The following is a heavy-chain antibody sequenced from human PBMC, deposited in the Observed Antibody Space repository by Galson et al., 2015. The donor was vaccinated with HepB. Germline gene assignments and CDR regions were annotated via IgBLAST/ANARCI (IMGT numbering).Heavy chain of an antibody. CDR3: AKGPRGDYINSPPNWSDT. CDR1: GFTFSDYA. Sequence: SCAASGFTFSDYAMTWVRQAPGKGPEWVSSISRTGGNTFNADSVQGRFTISRDTPKNTPHLQMNSLRVADTAVYYCAKGPRGDYINSPPNWSDTWGQGTLVTVSS. CDR2: ISRTGGNT. J-gene: IGHJ5*02. D-gene: IGHD4-11*01. V-gene: IGHV3-23*01.